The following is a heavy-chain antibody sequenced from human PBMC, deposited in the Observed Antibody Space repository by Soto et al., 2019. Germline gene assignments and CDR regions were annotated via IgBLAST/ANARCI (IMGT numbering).Heavy chain of an antibody. V-gene: IGHV1-8*01. CDR1: GYTFTSYD. J-gene: IGHJ3*02. CDR2: MNPNSGNT. CDR3: ARGINYYDSGDDAFDI. Sequence: QVQLVQSGAEVKKPGASVKVSCKASGYTFTSYDINWVRQATGHGLEWMGWMNPNSGNTGYAQKFQGRVTMTRNTSMSTAYMGLSSLRSEDTAVYYCARGINYYDSGDDAFDIWGQGTMVTVSS. D-gene: IGHD3-10*01.